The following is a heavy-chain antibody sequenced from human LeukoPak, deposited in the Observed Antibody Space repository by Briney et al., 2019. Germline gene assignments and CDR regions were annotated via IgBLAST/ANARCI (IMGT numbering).Heavy chain of an antibody. CDR2: IYYSGST. J-gene: IGHJ3*01. D-gene: IGHD4-17*01. Sequence: PSETLSLTCTVSGGSISSSTYYWGWLRQPPGTGREWIGSIYYSGSTYNNPSLKSRVTIFVDTSKNQFSLKLSSVTATDTAVYYCARTYGDYDDAFDVWGQGTMVTVSS. CDR3: ARTYGDYDDAFDV. V-gene: IGHV4-39*01. CDR1: GGSISSSTYY.